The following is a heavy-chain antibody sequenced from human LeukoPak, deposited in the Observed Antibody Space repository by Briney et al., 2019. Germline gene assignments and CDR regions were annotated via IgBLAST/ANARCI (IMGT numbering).Heavy chain of an antibody. Sequence: PGRSLRLSCAASGFTFDDYAMHWVRQAPGKGLEWVSGISWNSGSIGYADSVKGRFTISRDNAKNSPYLQMNSLRAEDTALYYCAKAAYCSGGSCYALDYYYGMDVWGQGTTVTVSS. V-gene: IGHV3-9*01. CDR1: GFTFDDYA. D-gene: IGHD2-15*01. J-gene: IGHJ6*02. CDR2: ISWNSGSI. CDR3: AKAAYCSGGSCYALDYYYGMDV.